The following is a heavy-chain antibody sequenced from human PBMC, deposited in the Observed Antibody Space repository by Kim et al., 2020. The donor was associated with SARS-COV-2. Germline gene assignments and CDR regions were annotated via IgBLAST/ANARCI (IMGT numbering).Heavy chain of an antibody. J-gene: IGHJ4*02. Sequence: GGSLRLSCTASGISFSKFWMTWGRQAPGKGLEWVVNIKYDGSEKYYLDSVMGRFTISRDNARNSLWLQMNSLRVEDTAVYYCASGGHFDYWGQGTPVTVS. CDR2: IKYDGSEK. V-gene: IGHV3-7*01. CDR3: ASGGHFDY. D-gene: IGHD3-10*01. CDR1: GISFSKFW.